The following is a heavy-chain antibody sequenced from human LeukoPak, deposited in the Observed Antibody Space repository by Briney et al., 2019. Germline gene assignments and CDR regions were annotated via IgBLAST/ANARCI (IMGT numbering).Heavy chain of an antibody. V-gene: IGHV3-74*01. D-gene: IGHD3-10*01. J-gene: IGHJ3*02. CDR2: IKSDGSET. CDR1: GFTFSSYW. CDR3: AKGGRGAAFDI. Sequence: GGSLRLSCAASGFTFSSYWMHWVRQAPGKGLMWVSRIKSDGSETSYADSVKGRFTISRDNARNTLYLQMNSLRAEDTAVYYCAKGGRGAAFDIWGQGTMVTVSS.